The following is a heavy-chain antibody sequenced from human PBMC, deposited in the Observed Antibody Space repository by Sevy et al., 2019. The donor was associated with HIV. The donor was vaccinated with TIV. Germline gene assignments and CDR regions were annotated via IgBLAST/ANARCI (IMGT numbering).Heavy chain of an antibody. CDR1: GGSFSNYG. J-gene: IGHJ5*02. Sequence: ASVKVSCKTSGGSFSNYGISWVRQAPGQGLEWMGGIIPIFGTANYALKFQGRLTITADESSSTVYMELSSLISEGTAVYYCARETEYGDYTYNWFDPWGQGTLVTVSS. D-gene: IGHD4-17*01. CDR2: IIPIFGTA. CDR3: ARETEYGDYTYNWFDP. V-gene: IGHV1-69*13.